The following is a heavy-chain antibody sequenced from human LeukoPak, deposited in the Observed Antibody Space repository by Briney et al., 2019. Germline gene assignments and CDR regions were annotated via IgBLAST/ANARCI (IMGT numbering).Heavy chain of an antibody. V-gene: IGHV3-23*01. CDR2: ISGSGGST. J-gene: IGHJ4*02. Sequence: GGSLRLSCAASGFTVSSNYMSWVRQAPGKGLEWVSAISGSGGSTYYADSVKGRFTISRDNSKNTLYLQMNSLRAEDTAVYYCAKDRDYYDSSGYMFDYWGQGTLVTVSS. D-gene: IGHD3-22*01. CDR3: AKDRDYYDSSGYMFDY. CDR1: GFTVSSNY.